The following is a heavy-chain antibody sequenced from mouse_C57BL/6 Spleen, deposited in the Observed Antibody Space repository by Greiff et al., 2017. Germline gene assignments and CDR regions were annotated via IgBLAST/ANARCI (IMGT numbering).Heavy chain of an antibody. CDR3: TRRTTVVATDFDV. CDR1: GYTFTDYE. D-gene: IGHD1-1*01. J-gene: IGHJ1*03. V-gene: IGHV1-15*01. Sequence: QVQLQQSGAELVRPGASVTLSCKASGYTFTDYEMHWVKQTPVHGLEWIGAIDPETGGTAYNQKFKGKAILTADKSSSTAYMELRSLTSEDSAVYYCTRRTTVVATDFDVWGTGTTVTVSS. CDR2: IDPETGGT.